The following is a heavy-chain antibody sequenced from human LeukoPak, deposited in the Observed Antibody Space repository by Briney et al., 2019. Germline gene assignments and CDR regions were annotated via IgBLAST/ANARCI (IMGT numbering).Heavy chain of an antibody. V-gene: IGHV1-2*02. J-gene: IGHJ4*02. D-gene: IGHD5/OR15-5a*01. CDR3: ATARDRNSVYSSFDY. CDR2: INPNSGGT. CDR1: GYTFTGYY. Sequence: ASVKVSCKASGYTFTGYYIRWVRQAPGQGLEWMGWINPNSGGTNYAQNFQGRVTMTRDTSISTAYMELTSLRSDDTAVYYCATARDRNSVYSSFDYWGQGTLVTVSS.